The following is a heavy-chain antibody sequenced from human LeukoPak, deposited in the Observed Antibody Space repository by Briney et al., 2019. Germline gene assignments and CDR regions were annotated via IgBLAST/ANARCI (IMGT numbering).Heavy chain of an antibody. D-gene: IGHD4-11*01. J-gene: IGHJ6*04. Sequence: ASVKVSCKASGYTFTSYAMHWVRQAPGQRLEWMGWINAGNGNTKYSQKFQGRVTITRDTSASTAYMELSSLRSEDTAVYYCARGSTVSRAVHYYGMAFGGKGPTATVP. CDR2: INAGNGNT. V-gene: IGHV1-3*01. CDR1: GYTFTSYA. CDR3: ARGSTVSRAVHYYGMAF.